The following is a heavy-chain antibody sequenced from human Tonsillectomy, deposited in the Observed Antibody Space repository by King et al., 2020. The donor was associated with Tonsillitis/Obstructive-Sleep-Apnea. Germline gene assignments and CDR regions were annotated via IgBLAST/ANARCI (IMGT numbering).Heavy chain of an antibody. V-gene: IGHV3-7*04. CDR2: MKPVGSEE. CDR3: ARDLLVS. J-gene: IGHJ4*02. Sequence: VQLVESGGGLVQPGGSLRLSCVASGFAFSNSWMTWVRQAPGKGLEWVAIMKPVGSEEYYVESVRDRFTISRDNARNSLYLQMNSLRAEDTAVYYCARDLLVSGGQGTLVTVSS. D-gene: IGHD6-13*01. CDR1: GFAFSNSW.